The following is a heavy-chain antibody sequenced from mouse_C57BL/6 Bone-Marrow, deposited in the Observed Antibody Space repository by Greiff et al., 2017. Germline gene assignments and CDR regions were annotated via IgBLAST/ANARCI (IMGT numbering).Heavy chain of an antibody. V-gene: IGHV3-6*01. CDR1: GYSITSGYY. CDR2: IRYDGSN. D-gene: IGHD1-1*01. Sequence: EVQLKESGPGLVKPSQSLSLSCSVSGYSITSGYYWNWIRQFPGNKLEMMGYIRYDGSNNYNPSLKNRISITPDTSKNQSFLKLNYVTTEDTATYYCAREGRGDYAMDYWGQGTSVTVSS. CDR3: AREGRGDYAMDY. J-gene: IGHJ4*01.